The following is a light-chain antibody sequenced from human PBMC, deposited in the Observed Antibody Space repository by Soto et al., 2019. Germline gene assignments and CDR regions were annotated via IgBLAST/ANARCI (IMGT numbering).Light chain of an antibody. Sequence: DIQMTQSPSTLSASVGDRVTITCRASQGISSWLAWYQQKPGKAPKLLIYDASSLESGVPSRFSGSGSGTEFTLTISSLQPDDFATYYCQQYNSYSALTFGGGTKVDI. CDR1: QGISSW. CDR3: QQYNSYSALT. CDR2: DAS. J-gene: IGKJ4*01. V-gene: IGKV1-5*01.